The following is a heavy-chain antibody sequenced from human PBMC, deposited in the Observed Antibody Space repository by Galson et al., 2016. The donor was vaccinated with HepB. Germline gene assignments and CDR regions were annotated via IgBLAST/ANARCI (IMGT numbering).Heavy chain of an antibody. CDR3: ARGVAPWALGSLGFHMDV. CDR2: TYYRSKWYN. J-gene: IGHJ6*02. V-gene: IGHV6-1*01. D-gene: IGHD1-26*01. CDR1: GDSVSSEDAA. Sequence: CAISGDSVSSEDAAWNWIRQSPSRGLEWLGRTYYRSKWYNEYAVSVQSRITINPDTSKNQFSLQLNSVTLEDTAVYYCARGVAPWALGSLGFHMDVWGQGTTVTVS.